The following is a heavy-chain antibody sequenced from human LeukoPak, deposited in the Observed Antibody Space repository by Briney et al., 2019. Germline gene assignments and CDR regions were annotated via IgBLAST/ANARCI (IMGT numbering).Heavy chain of an antibody. CDR2: IIPIFGTA. CDR1: GGTFSIYA. J-gene: IGHJ4*02. CDR3: ARDGYYGSGSYYTTLDY. V-gene: IGHV1-69*13. D-gene: IGHD3-10*01. Sequence: SVKVSCKASGGTFSIYAISWVRQAPGQGLEWMGGIIPIFGTANYAQKFQGRVTITADESTSTAYMELSSLRSEDTAVYYCARDGYYGSGSYYTTLDYWGQGTLVTVSS.